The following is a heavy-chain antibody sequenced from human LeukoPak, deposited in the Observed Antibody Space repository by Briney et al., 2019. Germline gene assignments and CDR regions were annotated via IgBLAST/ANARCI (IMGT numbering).Heavy chain of an antibody. CDR3: ARDVSSSWYSYYYYYGMDV. D-gene: IGHD6-13*01. Sequence: SETLSLTCTVSGGSISSYYWSWIRQPAGKGLEWIGRIYTSGSTNYNPSLKSRVTMSVDTSKNQFSLKLSSVTAADTAVYYCARDVSSSWYSYYYYYGMDVWGQGTTVTVPS. CDR2: IYTSGST. V-gene: IGHV4-4*07. J-gene: IGHJ6*02. CDR1: GGSISSYY.